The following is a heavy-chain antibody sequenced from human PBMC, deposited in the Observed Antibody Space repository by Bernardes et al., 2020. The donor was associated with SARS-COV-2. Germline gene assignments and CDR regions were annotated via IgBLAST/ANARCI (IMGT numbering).Heavy chain of an antibody. CDR1: GFTFSDYW. CDR3: TRPRV. V-gene: IGHV3-74*01. J-gene: IGHJ4*02. D-gene: IGHD6-6*01. CDR2: INADGSVT. Sequence: GGSLRLSCVASGFTFSDYWIHWVRQRPGKGMEWVGDINADGSVTDYVDSVKGRFTISRDNTRNTLYLQMNNLRVEDTALYFCTRPRVWGQGTLVTVSS.